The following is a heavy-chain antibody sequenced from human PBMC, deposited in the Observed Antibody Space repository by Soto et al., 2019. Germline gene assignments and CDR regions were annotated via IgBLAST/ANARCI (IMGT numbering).Heavy chain of an antibody. D-gene: IGHD2-21*02. CDR1: GFTFSMYS. CDR2: IPQDGVDG. CDR3: ARDHLILPAHDFFYGSDV. V-gene: IGHV3-7*03. J-gene: IGHJ6*02. Sequence: LRLSCEVSGFTFSMYSMSWVRQTPGKGLEWVAKIPQDGVDGHYADSVKGRFTISRDNGKNSLYLQMNILRAEDTAVYYCARDHLILPAHDFFYGSDVWGRGATVTVSS.